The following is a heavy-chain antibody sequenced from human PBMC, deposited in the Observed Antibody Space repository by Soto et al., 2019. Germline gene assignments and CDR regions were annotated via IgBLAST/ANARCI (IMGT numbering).Heavy chain of an antibody. D-gene: IGHD3-9*01. J-gene: IGHJ4*02. Sequence: LRLSCAASGFTFSSYWMSWVRQAPGKGLEWVANIKQDGSEKYYVDSVKGRFTISRDNAKNSLYLQMNSLRAEDTAVYYCARAIDDILTGYPYYFDYWGQGTLVTVSS. V-gene: IGHV3-7*03. CDR2: IKQDGSEK. CDR1: GFTFSSYW. CDR3: ARAIDDILTGYPYYFDY.